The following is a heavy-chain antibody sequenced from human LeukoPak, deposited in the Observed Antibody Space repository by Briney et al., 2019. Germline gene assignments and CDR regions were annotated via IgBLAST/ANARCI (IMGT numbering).Heavy chain of an antibody. D-gene: IGHD6-19*01. J-gene: IGHJ4*02. V-gene: IGHV3-53*01. CDR3: ARSRRQWLDFDY. Sequence: GGSLRLSCAASGFTVSSNYMSWVRQAPGEGLEWVSVIYSGGSTYYADSVKGRFTISRDNSKNTLYLQMNSLRAEDRAVYYCARSRRQWLDFDYWGQGTLVTVSS. CDR2: IYSGGST. CDR1: GFTVSSNY.